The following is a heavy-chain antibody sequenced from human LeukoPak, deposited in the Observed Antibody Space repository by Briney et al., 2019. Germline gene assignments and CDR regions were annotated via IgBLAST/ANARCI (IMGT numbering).Heavy chain of an antibody. J-gene: IGHJ3*02. CDR2: IRSTANGYAT. D-gene: IGHD4-17*01. Sequence: GGSLRLSCAASGFTFSGSALHWVRQASGKGLEWVGRIRSTANGYATAYAASVKGRFTISRDDSKNTAYLQMDSLKTEDTAVFYCAKPDGDYVGQLDAFDIWGQGTMVTVSS. CDR3: AKPDGDYVGQLDAFDI. CDR1: GFTFSGSA. V-gene: IGHV3-73*01.